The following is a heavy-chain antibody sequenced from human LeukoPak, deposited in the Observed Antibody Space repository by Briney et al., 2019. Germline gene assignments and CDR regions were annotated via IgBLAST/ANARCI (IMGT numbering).Heavy chain of an antibody. D-gene: IGHD1-26*01. V-gene: IGHV3-15*01. CDR2: IKSKTDGGTT. J-gene: IGHJ4*02. CDR3: TTYSGSYRDFDY. CDR1: GFTFSNAW. Sequence: PGGSLRLSCAASGFTFSNAWMSWVRQAPGKGLEWVGRIKSKTDGGTTDYAAPVKGRFTISRDDSKNTLYLQMNSLKTEDTAVYYCTTYSGSYRDFDYWGQGTLVTVSS.